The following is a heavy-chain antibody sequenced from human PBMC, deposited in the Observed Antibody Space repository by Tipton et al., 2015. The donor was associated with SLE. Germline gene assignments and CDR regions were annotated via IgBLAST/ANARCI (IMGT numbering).Heavy chain of an antibody. CDR1: GFTFSSYA. CDR2: ISSSSSYT. CDR3: ARYTAMATGFDY. J-gene: IGHJ4*02. V-gene: IGHV3-11*06. Sequence: SLRLSCAASGFTFSSYAVSWVRQAPGKGLEWVSYISSSSSYTNYADSVKGRFTISRDNAKNSLYLQMNSLRAEDTAVYYCARYTAMATGFDYWGQGTMVTVSS. D-gene: IGHD5-18*01.